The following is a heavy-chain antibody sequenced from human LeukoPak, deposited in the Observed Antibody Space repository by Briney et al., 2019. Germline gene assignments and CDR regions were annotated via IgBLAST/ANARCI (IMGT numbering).Heavy chain of an antibody. D-gene: IGHD3-3*01. J-gene: IGHJ4*02. CDR3: ARVRFLEWLSSPLDY. CDR1: GYSISSGHY. Sequence: PSETLSLTCSVSGYSISSGHYWGWIRQPPGKGLERIGTIYESGNTYYNPSLKSRVTISVDTSKNQFSLKLSSVTAADTAVYYCARVRFLEWLSSPLDYWGQGTLVTVSS. V-gene: IGHV4-38-2*02. CDR2: IYESGNT.